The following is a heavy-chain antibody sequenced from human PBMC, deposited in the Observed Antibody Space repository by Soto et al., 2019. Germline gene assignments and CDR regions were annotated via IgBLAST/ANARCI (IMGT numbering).Heavy chain of an antibody. J-gene: IGHJ4*02. Sequence: QLQLQESGSGLVKPSQTLSLTCAVSGGSISSGGYSWSWIRQPPGKGLEWIGYIYHSGSTYYNPSLKSRVTISVDRSKNQFSLKLSSVTAADTAVYSCASSRGSPVPLDYWGQGPLVTVSS. CDR1: GGSISSGGYS. D-gene: IGHD1-26*01. CDR3: ASSRGSPVPLDY. V-gene: IGHV4-30-2*01. CDR2: IYHSGST.